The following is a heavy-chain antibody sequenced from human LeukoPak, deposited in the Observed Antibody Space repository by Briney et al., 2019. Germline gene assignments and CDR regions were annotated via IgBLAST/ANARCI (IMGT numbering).Heavy chain of an antibody. J-gene: IGHJ4*02. D-gene: IGHD6-13*01. Sequence: GASVTVSCKASGYTLSSYGISWVRQAPGQGLEWMGWISAHNGNTNYAQKLQGRVTMTTDTSTSTAYMELRSLRSDDTAVYYCARGLSSSHEGIFDYWGQGTLVTVS. CDR2: ISAHNGNT. CDR3: ARGLSSSHEGIFDY. CDR1: GYTLSSYG. V-gene: IGHV1-18*01.